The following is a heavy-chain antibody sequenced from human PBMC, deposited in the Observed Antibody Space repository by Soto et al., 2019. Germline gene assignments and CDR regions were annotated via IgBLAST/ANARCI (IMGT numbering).Heavy chain of an antibody. V-gene: IGHV1-69*01. Sequence: QVQLVQSGAEVKKPGSSVKVSCKVAGGPFSTLSISWLRQAPGQGLVWMGGIIPIFDATNYAQKLQGRFKIAAGGSTSKAHMEVCRLRSDDTGVYYLARYRPNRAGRVWGTGTLVTVSS. CDR2: IIPIFDAT. D-gene: IGHD3-10*01. CDR1: GGPFSTLS. CDR3: ARYRPNRAGRV. J-gene: IGHJ4*01.